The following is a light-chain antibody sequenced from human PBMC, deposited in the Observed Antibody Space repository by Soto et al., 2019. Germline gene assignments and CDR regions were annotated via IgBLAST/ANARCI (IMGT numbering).Light chain of an antibody. CDR1: HDIGTY. Sequence: DVQMTQSPSSLSASVGDRVTITCQASHDIGTYLNWYQHKPGKAPKLLIFDTSHLATGVPARFSGGGSDTYFTFTITNLQPEDFAVYYCQQSDSVPLTFGGGTHVEI. CDR2: DTS. J-gene: IGKJ4*01. V-gene: IGKV1-33*01. CDR3: QQSDSVPLT.